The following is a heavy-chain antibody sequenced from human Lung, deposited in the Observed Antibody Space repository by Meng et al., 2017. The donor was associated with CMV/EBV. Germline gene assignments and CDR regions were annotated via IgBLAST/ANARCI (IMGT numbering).Heavy chain of an antibody. Sequence: KHAQSLSPPCTFSGCSGISGAFYWSWIRQHPGKGLEWSGYIYYSGRTYYNPSLRSRVAISIDTPKNQFSLKLTAVTAADTAVYFCARTNYGDYNWFDPWGQGTLVTVSS. J-gene: IGHJ5*02. D-gene: IGHD4-17*01. V-gene: IGHV4-31*03. CDR3: ARTNYGDYNWFDP. CDR1: GCSGISGAFY. CDR2: IYYSGRT.